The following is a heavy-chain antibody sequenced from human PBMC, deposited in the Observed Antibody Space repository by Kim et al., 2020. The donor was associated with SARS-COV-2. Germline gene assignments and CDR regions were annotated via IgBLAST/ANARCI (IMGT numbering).Heavy chain of an antibody. CDR2: IYYSGST. CDR3: ARDGGSTVVTPWGEYFQH. CDR1: GGSISSGDYY. Sequence: SETLSLTCTVSGGSISSGDYYWSWIRQPPGKGLEWIGYIYYSGSTYYNPSLKSRVTISVDTSKNQFSLKLSSVTAADTAVYYCARDGGSTVVTPWGEYFQHWGQGTLVTVSS. J-gene: IGHJ1*01. V-gene: IGHV4-30-4*01. D-gene: IGHD4-17*01.